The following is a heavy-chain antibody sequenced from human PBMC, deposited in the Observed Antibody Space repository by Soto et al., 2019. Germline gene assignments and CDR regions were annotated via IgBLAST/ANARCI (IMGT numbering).Heavy chain of an antibody. CDR3: AREAGYTYGYGFDY. V-gene: IGHV1-69*01. J-gene: IGHJ4*02. D-gene: IGHD5-18*01. CDR2: IIPVLGVG. Sequence: QVQLVQSGAEVKKPGSSVKVSCKASGGTFGNHAISWVRQAPGQGLEWLGGIIPVLGVGDNAQNFQGRVTITADASTSTAYLELTSLRSADTALYYCAREAGYTYGYGFDYWGQGTLVTVSS. CDR1: GGTFGNHA.